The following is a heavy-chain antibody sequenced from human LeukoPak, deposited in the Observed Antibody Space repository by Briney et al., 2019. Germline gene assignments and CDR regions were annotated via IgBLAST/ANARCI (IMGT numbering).Heavy chain of an antibody. V-gene: IGHV4-59*12. J-gene: IGHJ4*02. CDR2: IYYSGST. D-gene: IGHD6-19*01. CDR3: AREAAGALDN. Sequence: SETLSLTCTVSGGSISSYYWSWIRQPPGKGLEWIGYIYYSGSTNYNPSLKSRVTISVDTSKNQFSLQLNSVTAADTAVYYCAREAAGALDNWGQGTLVTVSS. CDR1: GGSISSYY.